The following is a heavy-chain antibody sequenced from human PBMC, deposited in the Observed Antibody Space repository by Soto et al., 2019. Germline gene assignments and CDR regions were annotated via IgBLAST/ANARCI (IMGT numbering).Heavy chain of an antibody. CDR1: GGSFSGYY. V-gene: IGHV4-34*01. D-gene: IGHD3-10*01. CDR3: ARRSGVSNYYYYYMDV. CDR2: INHSGST. J-gene: IGHJ6*03. Sequence: QVQLQQWGAGLLKPSETLSLTCAVYGGSFSGYYWSWIRQPPGKGLEWIGEINHSGSTNYNPSLKSRVTISVDTSKNQFSLKLSSVTAADTAVYYCARRSGVSNYYYYYMDVWGKGTTVTVSS.